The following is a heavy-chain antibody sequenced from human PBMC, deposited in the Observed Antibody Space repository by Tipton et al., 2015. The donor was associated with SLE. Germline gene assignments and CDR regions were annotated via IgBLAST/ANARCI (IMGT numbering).Heavy chain of an antibody. D-gene: IGHD6-25*01. CDR2: VFDTGYT. Sequence: TLSLTCHVAGGAIRNSPYYWAWIRQPPGKRLEWIGSVFDTGYTAYNPSLEGRVSISVDTSNNEFSLKLSSVTAADTAVYFCARQDLGRAATLTFDIWGLGTLVTVSS. J-gene: IGHJ4*02. CDR3: ARQDLGRAATLTFDI. V-gene: IGHV4-39*01. CDR1: GGAIRNSPYY.